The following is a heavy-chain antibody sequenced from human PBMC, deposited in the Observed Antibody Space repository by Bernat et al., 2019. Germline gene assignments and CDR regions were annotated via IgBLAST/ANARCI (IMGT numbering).Heavy chain of an antibody. D-gene: IGHD6-6*01. CDR3: AKDGAARQWPRFDY. J-gene: IGHJ4*02. CDR1: GFIFSSNA. V-gene: IGHV3-23*01. CDR2: MSHDGST. Sequence: EVQLLESGGGLVQPGGSLRLSCAASGFIFSSNAMSWVRQAPEKGLEWVSTMSHDGSTYYADSVKGRFTMSKDNSKNTLYLQMDSLRAEAPAVYYCAKDGAARQWPRFDYWGEGTLITVSS.